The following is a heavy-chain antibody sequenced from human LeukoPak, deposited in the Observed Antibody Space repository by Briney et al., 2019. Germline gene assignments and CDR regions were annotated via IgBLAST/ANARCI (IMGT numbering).Heavy chain of an antibody. J-gene: IGHJ5*02. CDR1: GFTFSNYA. Sequence: GGSQRLSCAASGFTFSNYAMTWVRQAPGKGLQWVSAISGSGGSTYYADSVKGRFTISRDNLKNTLYLQVNSLRVEDTAVYYCAKEARPGYCSGGSCSWFDPWGQGALVTVSS. CDR3: AKEARPGYCSGGSCSWFDP. CDR2: ISGSGGST. V-gene: IGHV3-23*01. D-gene: IGHD2-15*01.